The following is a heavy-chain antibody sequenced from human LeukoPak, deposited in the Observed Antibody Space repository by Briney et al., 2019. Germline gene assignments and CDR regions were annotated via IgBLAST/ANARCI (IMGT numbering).Heavy chain of an antibody. V-gene: IGHV3-7*03. CDR2: IKQDGSEK. J-gene: IGHJ4*02. CDR1: GFTFSSYW. Sequence: GXSLRLSCAASGFTFSSYWMSWVRQAPGKGLEWVANIKQDGSEKYYVDSVKGRFTISRDNPKNSLYLQMNSLRAEDTAVYYCAKVRSSGSYRGVFDYWGQGTLVTVSS. D-gene: IGHD1-26*01. CDR3: AKVRSSGSYRGVFDY.